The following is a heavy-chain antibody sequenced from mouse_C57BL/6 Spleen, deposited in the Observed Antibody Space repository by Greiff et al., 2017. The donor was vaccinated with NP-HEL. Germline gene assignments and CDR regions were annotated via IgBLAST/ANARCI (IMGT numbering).Heavy chain of an antibody. V-gene: IGHV1-82*01. CDR3: ARTWLRRGYYFDY. CDR2: IYPGDGDT. CDR1: GYAFSSSW. Sequence: VQLQQSGPELVKPGASVKISCKASGYAFSSSWMNWVKQRPGKGLEWIGRIYPGDGDTNYNGKFKGKATLTADKSSSTAYMQLSSLTSEDSAVYFCARTWLRRGYYFDYWGQGTTLTVSS. J-gene: IGHJ2*01. D-gene: IGHD2-2*01.